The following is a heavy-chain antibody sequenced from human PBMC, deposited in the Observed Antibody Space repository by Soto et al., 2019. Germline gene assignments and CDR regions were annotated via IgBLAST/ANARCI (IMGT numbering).Heavy chain of an antibody. J-gene: IGHJ3*02. V-gene: IGHV4-39*01. Sequence: SETLSLTCTVSGGSISSSSYYWGWIRQPPGKGLEWIGSIYYSGGTYYNPSLKSRVTISVDTSKNPFSLKLSSVTAADTAVYYCASHYSSSWYGNAFDIWGQGTMVTVSS. D-gene: IGHD6-13*01. CDR3: ASHYSSSWYGNAFDI. CDR1: GGSISSSSYY. CDR2: IYYSGGT.